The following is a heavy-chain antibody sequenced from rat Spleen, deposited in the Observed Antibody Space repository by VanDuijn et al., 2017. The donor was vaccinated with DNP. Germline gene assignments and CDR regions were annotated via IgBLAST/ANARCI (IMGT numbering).Heavy chain of an antibody. CDR2: ISSGGST. Sequence: QVQLKESGPGLVQPSQTLSLTCTVSGFSLTTNGISWVRQFPGKGLEWIAAISSGGSTAYNLALKSRLSINRDTSKSQLFLKMNSLQTEDTAIYYCTRDRGHVMDAWGQGASVTVSS. CDR3: TRDRGHVMDA. CDR1: GFSLTTNG. V-gene: IGHV2-4*01. J-gene: IGHJ4*01.